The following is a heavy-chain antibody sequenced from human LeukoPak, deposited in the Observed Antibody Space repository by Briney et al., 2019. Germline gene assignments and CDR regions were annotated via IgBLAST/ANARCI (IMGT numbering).Heavy chain of an antibody. V-gene: IGHV3-23*01. CDR3: AKGPRYQILTGYYKVRSHLDY. CDR2: ISGSGGST. J-gene: IGHJ4*02. Sequence: GGSLRLSCAASGFTFTIYGMSWVRQAPGKGLEWVSTISGSGGSTYHADSVRGRFTISRDNSKNTLYLQMNSLRAEDTAVYYCAKGPRYQILTGYYKVRSHLDYWGQGTLVTVSS. CDR1: GFTFTIYG. D-gene: IGHD3-9*01.